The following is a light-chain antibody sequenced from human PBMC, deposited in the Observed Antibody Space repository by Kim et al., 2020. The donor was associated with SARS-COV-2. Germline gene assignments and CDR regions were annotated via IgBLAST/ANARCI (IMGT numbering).Light chain of an antibody. CDR2: EVS. V-gene: IGLV2-8*01. Sequence: QSALTQPPSASGSPGQSVTISCTGTSSDVGGYNYVSWYQQHPGKAPKLMIYEVSKRPTGVPDCFSGSKSGNTASLTVSGLQAEDEADYYCSSYAGSSYVFGTGTKVTVL. J-gene: IGLJ1*01. CDR1: SSDVGGYNY. CDR3: SSYAGSSYV.